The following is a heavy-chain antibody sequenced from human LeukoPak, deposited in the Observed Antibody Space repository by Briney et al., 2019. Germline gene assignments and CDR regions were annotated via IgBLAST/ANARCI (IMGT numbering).Heavy chain of an antibody. J-gene: IGHJ4*02. CDR1: GCTISDYD. CDR3: ARGGRYSYGIDY. D-gene: IGHD5-18*01. Sequence: SETLCLTCTVSGCTISDYDWSWIRQPPGKGLEWIGYIYYSGSTNYNPSLKSRVTISVDTSKNQFSLKLSSVTAADTAVYYCARGGRYSYGIDYWGQGTLVTVSS. CDR2: IYYSGST. V-gene: IGHV4-59*01.